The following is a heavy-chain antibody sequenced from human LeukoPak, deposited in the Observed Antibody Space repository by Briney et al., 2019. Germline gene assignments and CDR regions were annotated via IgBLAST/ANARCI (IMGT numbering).Heavy chain of an antibody. D-gene: IGHD3-16*01. CDR2: IYYSGST. J-gene: IGHJ1*01. Sequence: SETLSLTCTVSDGSISSSSYYWGWIRQPPGKGLEWIGSIYYSGSTYYSPSLKSRVAISVDTSKNQFSLKLSSVTAADTAVYYCASALPFQLVHWGQGTLVTVSS. V-gene: IGHV4-39*07. CDR3: ASALPFQLVH. CDR1: DGSISSSSYY.